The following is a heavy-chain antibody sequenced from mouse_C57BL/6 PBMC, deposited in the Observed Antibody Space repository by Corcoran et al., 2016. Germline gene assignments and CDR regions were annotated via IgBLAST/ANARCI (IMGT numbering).Heavy chain of an antibody. CDR1: GYTFTTYG. V-gene: IGHV9-3*01. CDR3: ARCYYSNSYYFDY. D-gene: IGHD2-5*01. J-gene: IGHJ2*01. Sequence: QIQLVQSGPELKKPGETVKISCKASGYTFTTYGMSWVKQAPGKGLKWMGWINTYSGVPTYADDFKGRFAFSLETSASTAYLQINNLKNEDTATYFCARCYYSNSYYFDYLGQGTTLTVSS. CDR2: INTYSGVP.